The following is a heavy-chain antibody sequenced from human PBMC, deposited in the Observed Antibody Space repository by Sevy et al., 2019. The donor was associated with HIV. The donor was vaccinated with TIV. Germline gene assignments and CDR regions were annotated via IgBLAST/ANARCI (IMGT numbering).Heavy chain of an antibody. CDR2: FDPEDGER. Sequence: ASVKGSCKVSGYTLTDFSMHWVRQAPGKGLEWMGRFDPEDGERIYAQKFEGRVTMTEDTSTDTAYMELSSLRSEDTAVYYCATDRDYYGSGRIFDYWGQGTLVTVSS. D-gene: IGHD3-10*01. J-gene: IGHJ4*02. CDR1: GYTLTDFS. V-gene: IGHV1-24*01. CDR3: ATDRDYYGSGRIFDY.